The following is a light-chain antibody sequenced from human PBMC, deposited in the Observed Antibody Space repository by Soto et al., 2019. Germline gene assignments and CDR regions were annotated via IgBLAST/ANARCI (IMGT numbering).Light chain of an antibody. CDR1: QTINNY. Sequence: DIQMTQSPSSLSASVGDRVTITCRTSQTINNYLNWYRQKPGKVPEVLIYGASSLQRGVSSRFTGSASRTYFTLTISSLQPVDFATYYCQQVYDFPHTFGQGTKVEV. J-gene: IGKJ2*01. CDR2: GAS. CDR3: QQVYDFPHT. V-gene: IGKV1-39*01.